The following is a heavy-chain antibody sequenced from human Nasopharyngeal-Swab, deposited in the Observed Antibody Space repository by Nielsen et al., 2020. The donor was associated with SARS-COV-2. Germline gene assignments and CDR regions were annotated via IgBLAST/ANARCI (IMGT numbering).Heavy chain of an antibody. CDR1: GFTLTTSY. CDR3: ARDTSVDIVLLYYGMDV. V-gene: IGHV3-30*03. J-gene: IGHJ6*02. Sequence: GESLKISCAASGFTLTTSYMSWVRQAPGKGLEWVAVISFDGSKKYCADSVKGRFTISRDSSKNTLYLQMNSLRAEDTAVYYCARDTSVDIVLLYYGMDVWGQGTTVTVSS. D-gene: IGHD5-12*01. CDR2: ISFDGSKK.